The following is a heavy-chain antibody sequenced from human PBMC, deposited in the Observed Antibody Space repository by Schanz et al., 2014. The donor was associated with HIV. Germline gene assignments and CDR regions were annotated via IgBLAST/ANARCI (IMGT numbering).Heavy chain of an antibody. D-gene: IGHD1-26*01. V-gene: IGHV3-9*01. CDR3: AKAIMGATEYYYGMDV. Sequence: EVQLVESGGGLVQPGGSLRLSCAASGFTFDDYAMHWVRQAPGKGLEWVSGISWNSGSVAYADSVKGRFTISRDNAKNSLYLQMNSLRAEDTALYFCAKAIMGATEYYYGMDVWGQGTMVTVSS. CDR1: GFTFDDYA. J-gene: IGHJ6*02. CDR2: ISWNSGSV.